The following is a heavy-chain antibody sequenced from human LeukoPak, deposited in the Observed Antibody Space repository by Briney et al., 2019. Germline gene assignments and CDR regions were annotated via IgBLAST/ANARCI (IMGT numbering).Heavy chain of an antibody. CDR3: ARDTAMVTARRRFAFDI. D-gene: IGHD5-18*01. V-gene: IGHV4-4*07. J-gene: IGHJ3*02. CDR2: IYTSGST. Sequence: PSETLSLTCTVSGGSISSYYWSWNRQPAGTGLEWIGRIYTSGSTNYNPSLKSRVTMSVDTSKNQFSLKLSSVTAADTAVYYCARDTAMVTARRRFAFDIWGQGTMVTVSS. CDR1: GGSISSYY.